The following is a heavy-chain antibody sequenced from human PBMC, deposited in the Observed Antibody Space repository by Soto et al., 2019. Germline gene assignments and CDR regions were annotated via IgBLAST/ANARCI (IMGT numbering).Heavy chain of an antibody. D-gene: IGHD3-22*01. J-gene: IGHJ3*02. Sequence: GESLKISCKGSGYSFTSYWIGWVRQMPGKGLEWMGIIYPGDSDTRYSPSFQGQVTISADKSISTAYLQWSSLKASDTAMYYCARHQYFYDSSGYYYARGPNDAFDIWGQGTMVTLSS. CDR1: GYSFTSYW. CDR2: IYPGDSDT. V-gene: IGHV5-51*01. CDR3: ARHQYFYDSSGYYYARGPNDAFDI.